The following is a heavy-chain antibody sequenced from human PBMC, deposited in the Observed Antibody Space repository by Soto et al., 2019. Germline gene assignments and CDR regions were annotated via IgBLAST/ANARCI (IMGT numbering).Heavy chain of an antibody. J-gene: IGHJ5*02. CDR1: GSTFSSYS. CDR3: ARDDVRSSWYPNWLDP. CDR2: ISSSSSYI. V-gene: IGHV3-21*01. Sequence: GGSLRLSCAASGSTFSSYSMNWVRQAPGKGLEWVSSISSSSSYIYYADSVKGRFTISRDNAKNSLYLQMNSLRAEDTAVYYCARDDVRSSWYPNWLDPWGQGTLVTVYS. D-gene: IGHD6-13*01.